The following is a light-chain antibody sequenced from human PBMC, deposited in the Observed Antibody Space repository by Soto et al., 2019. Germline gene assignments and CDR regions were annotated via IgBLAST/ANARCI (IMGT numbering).Light chain of an antibody. CDR1: SSDVGGYNY. Sequence: QSALTQPASVSGSPGQSITISCTGTSSDVGGYNYVSWYQQHPGKAPKLMIYAVSNRPSGVSNRFSGSKSGNTASLTISGRQAEDEADHYCSSYTSSSIDYVFGTGTKVTVL. CDR3: SSYTSSSIDYV. CDR2: AVS. V-gene: IGLV2-14*01. J-gene: IGLJ1*01.